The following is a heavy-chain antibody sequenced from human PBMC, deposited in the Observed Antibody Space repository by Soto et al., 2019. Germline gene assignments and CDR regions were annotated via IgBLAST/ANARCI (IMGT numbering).Heavy chain of an antibody. D-gene: IGHD3-3*01. J-gene: IGHJ4*02. CDR1: GFTLSRYA. Sequence: GGSPEISCAAHGFTLSRYAMSWVRQGPGKGLEWVSAISGSGGSTYYADSVKGRFTISRDNSKNTLYLQMNSLRAEDTAVYYCRGTYYDFWSGLGAQQNFDYWGQGTLVTVSS. CDR3: RGTYYDFWSGLGAQQNFDY. V-gene: IGHV3-23*01. CDR2: ISGSGGST.